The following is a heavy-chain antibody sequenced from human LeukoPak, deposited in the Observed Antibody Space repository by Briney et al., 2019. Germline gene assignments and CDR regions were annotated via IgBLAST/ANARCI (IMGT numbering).Heavy chain of an antibody. Sequence: GGSLRLSCVAPGISFSSYGMHWVRQAPGKGLEWVAVISYDGSNKYYVDSVKGRFTISRDNSKNTLYLQMSSLRAEDTAMYYCAKDRLGELSFLDYWGQGTLVTVSS. J-gene: IGHJ4*02. CDR2: ISYDGSNK. V-gene: IGHV3-30*18. CDR1: GISFSSYG. CDR3: AKDRLGELSFLDY. D-gene: IGHD3-16*02.